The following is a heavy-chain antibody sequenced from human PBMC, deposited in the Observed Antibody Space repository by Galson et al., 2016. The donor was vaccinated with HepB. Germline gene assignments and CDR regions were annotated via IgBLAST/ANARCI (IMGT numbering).Heavy chain of an antibody. D-gene: IGHD2-21*01. Sequence: SLRLSCATSGFTFSDYYMSWIRQAPGKGLEWVSYISHSGSTKFYADSVKGRFTISRDNTKNSLYMQMNRLRAEDTAVYYCVRDLFGDYYYGLDVWGQGTPVIVSS. CDR1: GFTFSDYY. CDR2: ISHSGSTK. CDR3: VRDLFGDYYYGLDV. V-gene: IGHV3-11*01. J-gene: IGHJ6*02.